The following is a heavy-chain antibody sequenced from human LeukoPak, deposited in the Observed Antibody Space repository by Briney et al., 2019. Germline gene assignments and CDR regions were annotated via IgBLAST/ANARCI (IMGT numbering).Heavy chain of an antibody. Sequence: PSETLSLTCAVYGGSFSGYYWSWIRQPPGKGLEWIGEINHSGSTNYNPSLKSRVTISVDTSKNQFSLKLSSVTAADTAVYYCARDSSGIAAAGTYYYYYMDVWGKGTTVTISS. CDR2: INHSGST. CDR1: GGSFSGYY. CDR3: ARDSSGIAAAGTYYYYYMDV. V-gene: IGHV4-34*01. D-gene: IGHD6-13*01. J-gene: IGHJ6*03.